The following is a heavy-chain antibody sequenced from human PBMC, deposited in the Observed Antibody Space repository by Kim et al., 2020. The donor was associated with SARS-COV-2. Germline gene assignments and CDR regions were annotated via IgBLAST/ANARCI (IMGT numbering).Heavy chain of an antibody. J-gene: IGHJ4*02. CDR1: GYTFTDYY. CDR2: INPNSGGT. V-gene: IGHV1-2*04. CDR3: ARAGRRYYFDY. D-gene: IGHD1-26*01. Sequence: ASVKVSCKASGYTFTDYYMHWVRQAPGQGLEWMGWINPNSGGTNFAQNFQGWVTMTRDTSISTAYMELSRLRSDDTAVYYCARAGRRYYFDYWGQGTLVT.